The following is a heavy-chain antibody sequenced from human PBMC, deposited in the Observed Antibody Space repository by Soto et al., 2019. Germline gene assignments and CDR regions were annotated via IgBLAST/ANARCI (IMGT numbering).Heavy chain of an antibody. CDR2: SSAYNGNP. J-gene: IGHJ4*02. CDR3: AKGPNYFDY. V-gene: IGHV1-18*01. Sequence: QVQLVQSGAEVKKPGASVKVSCKASGYTFTSYGISWVRQAPGQGLEWMGGSSAYNGNPNYAQKIQGRVTMTTDTATRTAYRELTSLRSDDTSVYYCAKGPNYFDYLCQGTLVTVSS. CDR1: GYTFTSYG.